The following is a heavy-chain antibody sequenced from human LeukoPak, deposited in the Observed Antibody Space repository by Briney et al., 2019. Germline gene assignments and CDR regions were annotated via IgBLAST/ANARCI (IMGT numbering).Heavy chain of an antibody. J-gene: IGHJ4*02. CDR1: GFTFSSYA. CDR2: ISGSGGST. Sequence: SGGSLRLSCAASGFTFSSYAMSWVRQAPGKGLEWVSAISGSGGSTYYADSVKGRFTISRDNSKNTLYLQMNSLRAEDTAVYYCAKDRTVTTTYFDYWGQGTLVTVSS. D-gene: IGHD4-17*01. V-gene: IGHV3-23*01. CDR3: AKDRTVTTTYFDY.